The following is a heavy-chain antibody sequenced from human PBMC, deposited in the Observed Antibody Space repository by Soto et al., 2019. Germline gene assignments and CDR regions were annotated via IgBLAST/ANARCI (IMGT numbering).Heavy chain of an antibody. CDR2: IYYSGSA. J-gene: IGHJ6*03. CDR3: AAAGPAEYVFPSYYMDV. D-gene: IGHD3-16*01. Sequence: SETLSLTCTVSGASISSYHWSWIRQTPGKGLEWIGYIYYSGSANYNPSLKSRVTFSVDTSKNQVSLKLSSVTAADTGVYYCAAAGPAEYVFPSYYMDVWGKGTTVTVSS. V-gene: IGHV4-59*01. CDR1: GASISSYH.